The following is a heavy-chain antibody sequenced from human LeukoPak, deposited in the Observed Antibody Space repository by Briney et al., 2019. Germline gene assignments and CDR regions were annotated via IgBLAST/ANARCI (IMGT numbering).Heavy chain of an antibody. CDR2: IYYSGST. CDR1: GGSISSGGYY. V-gene: IGHV4-31*03. J-gene: IGHJ4*02. Sequence: SETLSLTCTVSGGSISSGGYYWSWIRQHPGKGLEWIGYIYYSGSTYYNPSLKSRFTISVDTSKNQFSLKLSSVTAADTAVYYCAREGREYYFDYWGQGTLVTVSS. D-gene: IGHD5-24*01. CDR3: AREGREYYFDY.